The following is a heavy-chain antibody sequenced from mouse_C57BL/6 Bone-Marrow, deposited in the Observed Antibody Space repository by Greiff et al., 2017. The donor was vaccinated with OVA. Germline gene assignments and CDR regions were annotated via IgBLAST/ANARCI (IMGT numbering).Heavy chain of an antibody. D-gene: IGHD2-5*01. CDR1: GFNIKDDY. Sequence: VQLQQSGAELVRPGASVKLSCTASGFNIKDDYMHWVKQRPEQGLEWIGWIDPENGDTEYASKFQGKATITADTSSNTAYLQLSSLTSEDTAVYYCTTYYSNYPAWFAYWGQGTLGTVSA. CDR2: IDPENGDT. V-gene: IGHV14-4*01. CDR3: TTYYSNYPAWFAY. J-gene: IGHJ3*01.